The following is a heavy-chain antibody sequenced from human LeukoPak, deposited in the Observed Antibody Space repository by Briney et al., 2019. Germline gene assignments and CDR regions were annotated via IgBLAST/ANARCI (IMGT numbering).Heavy chain of an antibody. CDR3: ARGPGSSGGAYVGDY. V-gene: IGHV3-74*01. CDR1: GFILSNHW. CDR2: IEGGGSST. D-gene: IGHD3-22*01. Sequence: GGSLRLSCAAFGFILSNHWMHWVRQVPGKGLVWVSRIEGGGSSTSYADSVRGRFSISRDNAKSTLYLQMNSLRDEDTAVYFCARGPGSSGGAYVGDYWGHGTLVTVSS. J-gene: IGHJ4*01.